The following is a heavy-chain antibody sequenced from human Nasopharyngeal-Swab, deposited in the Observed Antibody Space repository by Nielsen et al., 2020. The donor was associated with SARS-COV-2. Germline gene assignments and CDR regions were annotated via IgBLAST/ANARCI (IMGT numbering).Heavy chain of an antibody. CDR3: ARKASGDYLYYFDY. Sequence: GESLKISCAASGFSFSNYAMHWVRQAPGKGLEWVAVVSYNGGFEHYADSVKGRFAISRDNSKNTLYLQINSLTTEDTAVYYCARKASGDYLYYFDYWGQGTLVTVSS. J-gene: IGHJ4*02. CDR1: GFSFSNYA. V-gene: IGHV3-30*09. D-gene: IGHD4-17*01. CDR2: VSYNGGFE.